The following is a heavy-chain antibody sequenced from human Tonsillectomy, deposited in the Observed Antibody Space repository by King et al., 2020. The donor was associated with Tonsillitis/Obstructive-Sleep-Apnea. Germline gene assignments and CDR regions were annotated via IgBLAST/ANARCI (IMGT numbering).Heavy chain of an antibody. V-gene: IGHV4-39*01. CDR2: IYYSGST. D-gene: IGHD5-18*01. Sequence: QLQESGPGLVKPSETLSLTCTVSCGSISSSSYYWGWIRQPPGKGLEWIGSIYYSGSTYYNPTLKSRVTISVDTYKNQFSLKLSSVTASDRAVYYCAGLGYSYGYGAFDIWGQGTMVTVSS. CDR3: AGLGYSYGYGAFDI. CDR1: CGSISSSSYY. J-gene: IGHJ3*02.